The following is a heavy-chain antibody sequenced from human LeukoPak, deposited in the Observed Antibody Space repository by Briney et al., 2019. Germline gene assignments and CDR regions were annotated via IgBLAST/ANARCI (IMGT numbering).Heavy chain of an antibody. CDR1: GGSVSGHF. D-gene: IGHD2-21*02. J-gene: IGHJ2*01. Sequence: SETLSLTCAVYGGSVSGHFWTWIRQPPEKGLEWIGEINHNVNINYNPSLKNRVTISVDTSKNQFSLKLTSVTAADTAVYYCARITYCGGDDCRHFDVWGRGTLVTVSS. CDR3: ARITYCGGDDCRHFDV. CDR2: INHNVNI. V-gene: IGHV4-34*01.